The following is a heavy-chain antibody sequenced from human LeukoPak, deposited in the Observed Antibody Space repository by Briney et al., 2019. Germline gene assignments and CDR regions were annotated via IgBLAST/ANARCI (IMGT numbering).Heavy chain of an antibody. Sequence: SETLSLTCAVHGGSFSGYYWSWIRQPPGKGLEWIGEINHSGSTNYNPSLKSRVTISVDTSKNQFSLKLSSVTAADTAVYYCARSIVVARTAYYYGLDVWGQGTTVTVSS. CDR3: ARSIVVARTAYYYGLDV. CDR2: INHSGST. CDR1: GGSFSGYY. V-gene: IGHV4-34*01. D-gene: IGHD6-19*01. J-gene: IGHJ6*02.